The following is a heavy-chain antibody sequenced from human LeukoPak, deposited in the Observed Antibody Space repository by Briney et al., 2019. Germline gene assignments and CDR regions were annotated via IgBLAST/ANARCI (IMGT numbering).Heavy chain of an antibody. V-gene: IGHV1-24*01. Sequence: ASVNVSCKVSGYTLTELSMHWVRQAPGKGLEWMGGFDPEDGETIYAQKFQGRVTMTEDTSTDTAYMELSSLRSEDTAVYYCATKYSSSDYYYYGMDVWGQGTTVTVSS. D-gene: IGHD6-13*01. CDR2: FDPEDGET. CDR3: ATKYSSSDYYYYGMDV. CDR1: GYTLTELS. J-gene: IGHJ6*02.